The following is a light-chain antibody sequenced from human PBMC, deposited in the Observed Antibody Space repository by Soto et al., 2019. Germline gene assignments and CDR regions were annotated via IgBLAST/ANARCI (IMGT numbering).Light chain of an antibody. J-gene: IGKJ5*01. Sequence: IVLTQSPGTLSLSPGERATLSCRASQGGSSSYLAWYQQKPGQAPSLLIYGASRRATGIPDSFSGCGSGTDFTLTISRLEPEDFAVYYCQQYDSTPITFGQGTRLEIK. CDR1: QGGSSSY. V-gene: IGKV3-20*01. CDR3: QQYDSTPIT. CDR2: GAS.